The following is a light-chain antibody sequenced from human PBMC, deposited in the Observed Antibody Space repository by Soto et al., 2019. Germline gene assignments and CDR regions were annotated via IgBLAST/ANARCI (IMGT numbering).Light chain of an antibody. V-gene: IGKV3-15*01. CDR3: QQYYSWPLT. CDR2: GAT. J-gene: IGKJ4*01. CDR1: QSISSS. Sequence: EIVMTQSPATLSVSPGERATLSCRASQSISSSLAWYQQKPGQAPRLLIYGATTGATGIPARFSGSGSGTEFTLTISSLQSEDFAVYYCQQYYSWPLTFGGGTKVEIK.